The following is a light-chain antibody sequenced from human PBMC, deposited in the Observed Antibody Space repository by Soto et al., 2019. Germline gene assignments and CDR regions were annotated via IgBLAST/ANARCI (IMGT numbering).Light chain of an antibody. CDR1: TSNIGSHY. CDR2: DDD. J-gene: IGLJ2*01. CDR3: ATWDSSLNVVL. V-gene: IGLV1-51*01. Sequence: QSVLTQPPSVSAAPGEKVTISCSGSTSNIGSHYVSWYQQFPRTAPKLLIYDDDRRHSGMPDRFSGSKSGTSATLGITGLQTGNEADYYCATWDSSLNVVLFGGGTKRTVL.